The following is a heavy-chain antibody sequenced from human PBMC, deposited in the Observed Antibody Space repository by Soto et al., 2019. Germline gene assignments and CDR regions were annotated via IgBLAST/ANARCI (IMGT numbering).Heavy chain of an antibody. CDR1: GFTFSSYD. V-gene: IGHV3-30-3*01. CDR2: ISHDGSNK. Sequence: QVQLVESGGGVVQPGRSLRLSCAASGFTFSSYDMHWVRQAPGKGLEWVAVISHDGSNKYYADSVKGRFTISRDNSKNTVYLQMNSLRAEDTAVYYCARDQGSGWNDCWGQGTLVTVSS. CDR3: ARDQGSGWNDC. J-gene: IGHJ4*02. D-gene: IGHD6-19*01.